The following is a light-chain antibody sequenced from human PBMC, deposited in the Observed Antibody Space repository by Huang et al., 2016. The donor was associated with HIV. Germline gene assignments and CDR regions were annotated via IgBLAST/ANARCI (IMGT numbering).Light chain of an antibody. CDR2: GAS. V-gene: IGKV3-15*01. J-gene: IGKJ4*01. CDR3: QQYNNWPLT. Sequence: EIVMTQSPATLSVSPGERATLSCRASQGFSSTLAWYRLIPGQAPRLLIYGASTRATGIPARFAGSGSGTEFTLTISSLQSEDFAVYYCQQYNNWPLTFGGGTKVEIK. CDR1: QGFSST.